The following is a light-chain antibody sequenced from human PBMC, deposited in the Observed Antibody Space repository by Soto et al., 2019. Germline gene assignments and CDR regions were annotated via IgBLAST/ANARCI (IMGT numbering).Light chain of an antibody. V-gene: IGKV3-15*01. Sequence: EIVMTQSPATLSVSPEERATLSCRASQSVSSNLAWYQQKPGQAPRLLIYGASTRATGIPARFSGSGSGTEFTLTISSLQSEDFAVYYCRQYNNWPRTFGQGTKV. CDR2: GAS. CDR3: RQYNNWPRT. J-gene: IGKJ1*01. CDR1: QSVSSN.